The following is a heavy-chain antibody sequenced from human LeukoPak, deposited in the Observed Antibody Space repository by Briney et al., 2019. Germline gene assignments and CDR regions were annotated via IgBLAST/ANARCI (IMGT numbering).Heavy chain of an antibody. CDR3: ETFLGVVIGVLET. Sequence: GGSLRLSCGASGFTFSTYEMNWVRQAPGKGLEWVSYISSSGSTKYYAESVKGRFTISRDNAKNSLYLQMRSLRAEDTAVYYWETFLGVVIGVLETGGKGKRATVSS. CDR1: GFTFSTYE. CDR2: ISSSGSTK. D-gene: IGHD2-21*01. V-gene: IGHV3-48*03. J-gene: IGHJ3*01.